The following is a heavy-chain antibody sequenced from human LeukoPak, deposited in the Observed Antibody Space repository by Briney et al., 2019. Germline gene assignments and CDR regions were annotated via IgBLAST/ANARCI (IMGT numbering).Heavy chain of an antibody. CDR2: ISSSGSTI. Sequence: GGSLRLSCAASGFTFSDYYMSWIRQAPGKGLEWVSYISSSGSTIYYADSVKGRFTISRDNAKSSLYLQMNSPRAEDTAVYYCAREMVATTIDYWGQGTLVTVSS. V-gene: IGHV3-11*01. CDR3: AREMVATTIDY. CDR1: GFTFSDYY. J-gene: IGHJ4*02. D-gene: IGHD5-12*01.